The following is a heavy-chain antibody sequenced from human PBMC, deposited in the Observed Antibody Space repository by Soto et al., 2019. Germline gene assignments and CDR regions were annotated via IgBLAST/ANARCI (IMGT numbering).Heavy chain of an antibody. Sequence: SGPTLVNPTQTLTLTCTFSGFSLSTSGVGVGWIRQPPGKALEWLALIYWDDDKSYSPSLKSRLTITKDTSKNQVVLTMTNMDPVDTPIYYCAHGPYYYDRSGYFSEWGQGTLVTVSS. J-gene: IGHJ4*02. V-gene: IGHV2-5*02. D-gene: IGHD3-22*01. CDR2: IYWDDDK. CDR1: GFSLSTSGVG. CDR3: AHGPYYYDRSGYFSE.